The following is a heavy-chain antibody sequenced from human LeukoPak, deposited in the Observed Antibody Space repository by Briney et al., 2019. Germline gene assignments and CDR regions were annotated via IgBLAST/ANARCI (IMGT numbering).Heavy chain of an antibody. J-gene: IGHJ4*02. V-gene: IGHV1-69*05. CDR1: GGTFSSYA. Sequence: SVKVSCKASGGTFSSYAISWVRQAPGQGLEWMGRIIPIFGTANYAQKFQGRVTITTDESTSTAYMELSSLRPEDTAVYYCAGKAAAFYFDYWGQGTLVTVST. CDR3: AGKAAAFYFDY. CDR2: IIPIFGTA. D-gene: IGHD6-13*01.